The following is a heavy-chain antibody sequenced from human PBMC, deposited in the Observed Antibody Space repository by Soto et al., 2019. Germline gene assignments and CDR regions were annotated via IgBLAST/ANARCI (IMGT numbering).Heavy chain of an antibody. D-gene: IGHD2-8*01. CDR3: ASGIVLMVYATNYFDY. V-gene: IGHV1-69*13. CDR2: SIPIFGTA. CDR1: GGTFSSYA. J-gene: IGHJ4*02. Sequence: SVKVSCKASGGTFSSYAISWVRQAPGQGLEWMGGSIPIFGTANYAQKFQGRVTITADESTSTAYMELSSLRSEDTAVYYCASGIVLMVYATNYFDYWGQGTLVTVSS.